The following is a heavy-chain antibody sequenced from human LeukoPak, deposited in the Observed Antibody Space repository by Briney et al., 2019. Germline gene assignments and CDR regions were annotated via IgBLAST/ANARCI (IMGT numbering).Heavy chain of an antibody. CDR2: INPNSGGT. V-gene: IGHV1-2*02. Sequence: ASVKVSCKASGYTFTGYYMHWVRQAPGQGLEWMGWINPNSGGTNYAQKSQGRVTMTRDTSISTAYMELSRLRSDDTAVYYCGLYGSGDYYFDYWGQGTLVTGSS. J-gene: IGHJ4*02. CDR3: GLYGSGDYYFDY. D-gene: IGHD3-10*01. CDR1: GYTFTGYY.